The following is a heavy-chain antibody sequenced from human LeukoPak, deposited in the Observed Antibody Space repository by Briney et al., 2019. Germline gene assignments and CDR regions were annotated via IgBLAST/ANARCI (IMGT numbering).Heavy chain of an antibody. J-gene: IGHJ6*02. D-gene: IGHD2-8*01. CDR3: ARDVLMVYAIFRSGMDV. CDR2: ISAYNGNT. Sequence: ASVKVSCKASGYTFTSYGISWVRQAPGQGLEWMGWISAYNGNTNYARKLQGRVTMTTDTSTSTAYMELRSLRSDDTAVYYCARDVLMVYAIFRSGMDVWGQGTTVTVSS. V-gene: IGHV1-18*01. CDR1: GYTFTSYG.